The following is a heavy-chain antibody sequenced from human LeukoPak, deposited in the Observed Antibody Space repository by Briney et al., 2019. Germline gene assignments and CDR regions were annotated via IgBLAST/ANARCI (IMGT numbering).Heavy chain of an antibody. CDR2: INPSGGST. Sequence: ASVKVSCKASGYTFTSYYMHWVRQAPGQGLEWMGIINPSGGSTSYAQKFQGRVTMTRDTSTSTVYMELSSLRSEDTAVYYCARTGGILYCSGGSCYNNWFDPWGQGTLVTVSS. D-gene: IGHD2-15*01. CDR1: GYTFTSYY. CDR3: ARTGGILYCSGGSCYNNWFDP. J-gene: IGHJ5*02. V-gene: IGHV1-46*01.